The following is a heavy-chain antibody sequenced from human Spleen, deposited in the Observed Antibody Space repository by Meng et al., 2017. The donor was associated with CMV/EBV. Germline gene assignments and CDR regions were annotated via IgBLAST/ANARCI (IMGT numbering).Heavy chain of an antibody. CDR1: RFTFSNYG. J-gene: IGHJ4*02. V-gene: IGHV3-23*01. CDR3: AKDLEIVVVINDY. CDR2: ISGSGRTT. D-gene: IGHD3-22*01. Sequence: GESLKISCAASRFTFSNYGMSWLRQAPGKGLEWVSAISGSGRTTYYADSVKGRFTISRDNSKNTLYLQMNSLRAEDTAVYYCAKDLEIVVVINDYWGQGTLVTVSS.